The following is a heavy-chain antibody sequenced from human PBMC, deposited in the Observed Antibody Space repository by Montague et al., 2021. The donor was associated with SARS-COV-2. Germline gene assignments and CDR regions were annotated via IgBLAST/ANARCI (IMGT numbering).Heavy chain of an antibody. D-gene: IGHD2-8*01. V-gene: IGHV2-5*01. CDR3: AHRIQNLNGFQX. J-gene: IGHJ1*01. Sequence: PALVNPTQTLTLTCSFSGFSLSTSAVGVGWIRQPPGKALEWLAVIYWNDDKYYDPSLNSRLTITKDTSKNQVVLTMTNIDPVDTATYYCAHRIQNLNGFQXWGQGTLVTVSS. CDR2: IYWNDDK. CDR1: GFSLSTSAVG.